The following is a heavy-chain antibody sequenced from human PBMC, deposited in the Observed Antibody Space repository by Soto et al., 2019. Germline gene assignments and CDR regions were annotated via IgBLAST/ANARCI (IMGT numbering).Heavy chain of an antibody. CDR3: ARESGDNWDYEAY. J-gene: IGHJ4*02. CDR2: INTSGNT. Sequence: QVQLQESGPGLVKPLETLSLTCTVSGGSITSYRWSWIRQSAGKGLEWIGRINTSGNTHYNPSLKSRVTVSIATSRNQFFLTVNSVPAADSAVYYCARESGDNWDYEAYWGQGTPVTVSS. V-gene: IGHV4-4*07. D-gene: IGHD1-7*01. CDR1: GGSITSYR.